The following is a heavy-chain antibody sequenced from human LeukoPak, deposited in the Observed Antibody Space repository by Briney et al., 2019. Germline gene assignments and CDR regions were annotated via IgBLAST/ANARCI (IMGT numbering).Heavy chain of an antibody. CDR1: GYSFTSYW. D-gene: IGHD2-2*01. CDR3: ARHRRYCSSTSCYLNWFDP. J-gene: IGHJ5*02. CDR2: IYPCDSDT. Sequence: GGSLKISCKGSGYSFTSYWIGWVRQRPGKGLEWMGIIYPCDSDTRYSPSFQGQVTISADKSISTAYLQWSSLKALDTAMYYCARHRRYCSSTSCYLNWFDPWGQGTLVTVSS. V-gene: IGHV5-51*01.